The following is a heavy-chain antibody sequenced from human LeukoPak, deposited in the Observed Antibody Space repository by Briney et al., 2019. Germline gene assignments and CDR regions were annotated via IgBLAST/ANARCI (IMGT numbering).Heavy chain of an antibody. V-gene: IGHV3-30*02. CDR3: ARGRNTGRQFYFDY. J-gene: IGHJ4*02. CDR2: IGFDGNNE. Sequence: GGSLRLSCAASGFAFNTYGMHWVRQAPGKGPEWVAFIGFDGNNEYYGDSVKGRFTISRDNSKNTLYLQMNSLRAEDTAVYYCARGRNTGRQFYFDYWGQGTLVTVAS. D-gene: IGHD5-18*01. CDR1: GFAFNTYG.